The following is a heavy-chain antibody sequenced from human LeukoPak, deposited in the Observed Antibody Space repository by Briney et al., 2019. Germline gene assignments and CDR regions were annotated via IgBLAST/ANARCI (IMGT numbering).Heavy chain of an antibody. J-gene: IGHJ3*02. CDR2: IYYSGST. V-gene: IGHV4-39*01. CDR1: GGSISSSSYY. Sequence: PSETLSLTCTVSGGSISSSSYYWGWIRQPPGKGLEWIGSIYYSGSTYYNPSLKSRVTISVDTSKNQFSLKLSSVTAADTAVYYCARPRSGWMSAAFDIWGQGTMVAVSS. CDR3: ARPRSGWMSAAFDI. D-gene: IGHD6-19*01.